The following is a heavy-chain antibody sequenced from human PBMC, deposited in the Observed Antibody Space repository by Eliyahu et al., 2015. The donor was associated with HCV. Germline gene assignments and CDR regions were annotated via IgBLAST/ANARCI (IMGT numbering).Heavy chain of an antibody. V-gene: IGHV1-8*01. D-gene: IGHD3-3*01. CDR2: NT. CDR3: ARGHPRDFWSGYFGDDAFDI. Sequence: NTGYAQKFQGRVTMTRNTSISTAYMELSSLRSEDTAVYYCARGHPRDFWSGYFGDDAFDIWGQGTMVTVSS. J-gene: IGHJ3*02.